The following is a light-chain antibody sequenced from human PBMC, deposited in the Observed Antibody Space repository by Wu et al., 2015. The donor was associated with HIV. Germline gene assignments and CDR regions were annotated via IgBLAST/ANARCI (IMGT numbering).Light chain of an antibody. J-gene: IGKJ2*01. CDR1: QSIGDY. V-gene: IGKV1-39*01. CDR2: AAS. CDR3: QQSYTTPRYT. Sequence: DIQMTQSPSSLSASVGDRVTITCRASQSIGDYLNWYQQIPGKAPKLPIYAASSLHSGVPSRFSGTGSGTDFTLTISRLQPEDFATYYCQQSYTTPRYTFGQGTKVEIK.